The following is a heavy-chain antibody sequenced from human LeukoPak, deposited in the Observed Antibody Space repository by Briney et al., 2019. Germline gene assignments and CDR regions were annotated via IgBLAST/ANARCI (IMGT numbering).Heavy chain of an antibody. D-gene: IGHD3-10*01. Sequence: SETLSLTCAVYGGSSSGYYWSWIRQPPGRGLEWIGEINHSGSTNYNPSLKSRVTISVDTSKNQFSLKLSSVTAADTAVYYCARQRVVRGVLKLNYYYYYYMDVWGKGTTVTISS. CDR3: ARQRVVRGVLKLNYYYYYYMDV. CDR1: GGSSSGYY. CDR2: INHSGST. V-gene: IGHV4-34*01. J-gene: IGHJ6*03.